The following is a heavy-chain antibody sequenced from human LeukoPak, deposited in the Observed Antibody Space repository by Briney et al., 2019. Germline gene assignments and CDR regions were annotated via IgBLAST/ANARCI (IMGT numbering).Heavy chain of an antibody. CDR2: IYSGGST. D-gene: IGHD3-10*01. J-gene: IGHJ6*03. Sequence: GGSLRLSCAASGFTVSSNYMSWVRQAPGKGLEWVSVIYSGGSTYYADSVKGRFTISRDNAKNSLYLQMNSLRAEDTAVYYCARYDGWFGELGYMDVWGKGTTVTVSS. CDR3: ARYDGWFGELGYMDV. V-gene: IGHV3-66*01. CDR1: GFTVSSNY.